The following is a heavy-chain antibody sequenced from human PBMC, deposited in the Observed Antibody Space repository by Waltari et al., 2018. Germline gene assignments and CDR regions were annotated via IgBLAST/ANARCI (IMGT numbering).Heavy chain of an antibody. D-gene: IGHD3-3*01. J-gene: IGHJ4*02. CDR2: INPSGGST. V-gene: IGHV1-46*01. CDR3: ARGPITIFGVALGGDY. CDR1: GYTFTSYY. Sequence: SGYTFTSYYMHWVRQAPGQGLEWMGIINPSGGSTSYAQKFQGRVTMTRDTSTSTVYMELSSLRSEDTAVYYCARGPITIFGVALGGDYWGQGTLVTVSS.